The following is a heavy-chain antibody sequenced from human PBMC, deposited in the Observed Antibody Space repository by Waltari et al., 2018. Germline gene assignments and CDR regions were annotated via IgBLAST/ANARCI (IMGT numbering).Heavy chain of an antibody. V-gene: IGHV3-23*01. D-gene: IGHD2-8*01. CDR2: MTGSGTAT. CDR1: GFALRSSPA. J-gene: IGHJ4*02. Sequence: EVQLLVSGGGLVQPGGSLGLSCAASGFALRSSPAVTWVRQAPGKGLEWVSVMTGSGTATYYADSVKGRFTISSENSKNTVYLQMNSLRAEDTALYYCATNSRNCTNSACYDYWGQGTLVTVSS. CDR3: ATNSRNCTNSACYDY.